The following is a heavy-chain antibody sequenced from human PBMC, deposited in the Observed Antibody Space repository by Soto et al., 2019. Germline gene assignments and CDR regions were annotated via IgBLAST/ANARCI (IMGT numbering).Heavy chain of an antibody. J-gene: IGHJ4*02. V-gene: IGHV1-8*01. CDR2: MNPNSGNT. CDR1: GYTFTSYD. CDR3: ATAQYSSSSEDFDY. Sequence: QVQLVQSGAEVKKPGASVTVSCKASGYTFTSYDINWVRQATGQGLEWMGWMNPNSGNTGYAQKFQGRVTMTRNTSISTAYMELSSLRSEDTAVYYCATAQYSSSSEDFDYWGQGTLVTVSS. D-gene: IGHD6-6*01.